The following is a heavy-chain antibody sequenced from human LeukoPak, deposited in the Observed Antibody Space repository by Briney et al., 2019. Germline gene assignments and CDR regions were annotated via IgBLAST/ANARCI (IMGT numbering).Heavy chain of an antibody. Sequence: ASVKVSCKTSGYTFTGYFIHWVRQAPGQGPEWMGWINPNSGAATYAQKFLGRVTMTRDTSINIASMELSRLRSDDTAVYYCARGVAYYDFWSGYYFFDYWGQGTLVTVSS. J-gene: IGHJ4*02. V-gene: IGHV1-2*02. CDR1: GYTFTGYF. D-gene: IGHD3-3*01. CDR3: ARGVAYYDFWSGYYFFDY. CDR2: INPNSGAA.